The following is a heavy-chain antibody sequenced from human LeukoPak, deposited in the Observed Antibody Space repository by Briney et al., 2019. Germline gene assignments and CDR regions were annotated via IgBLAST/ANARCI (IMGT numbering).Heavy chain of an antibody. CDR1: GGSISSYY. CDR3: ARVTREAARYWYFDL. J-gene: IGHJ2*01. CDR2: IYTSGST. D-gene: IGHD6-6*01. V-gene: IGHV4-4*07. Sequence: SETLSLTCTVSGGSISSYYWSRIRQPAGKGLEWIGRIYTSGSTNYNPSLQNRVTISIDTSKDQFSLKLSTVTAADTAVYFCARVTREAARYWYFDLWGRGTLVTVSS.